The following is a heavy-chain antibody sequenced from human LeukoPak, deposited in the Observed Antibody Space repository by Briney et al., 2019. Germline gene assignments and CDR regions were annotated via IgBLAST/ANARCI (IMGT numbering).Heavy chain of an antibody. CDR2: INANSGNT. CDR3: ARDVGVTRFDP. Sequence: ASVKVSRKASGNTFSNYGFSWVRQAPGQGLEWMGSINANSGNTDYAQNFQGRVTLTTDTSTNVAYMELRSLTSDDTAVYYCARDVGVTRFDPWGQGTLVTVSS. J-gene: IGHJ5*02. CDR1: GNTFSNYG. V-gene: IGHV1-18*01. D-gene: IGHD3-22*01.